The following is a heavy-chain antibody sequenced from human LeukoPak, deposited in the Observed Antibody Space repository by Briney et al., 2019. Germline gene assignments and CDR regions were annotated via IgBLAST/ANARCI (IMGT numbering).Heavy chain of an antibody. Sequence: GASVKVSSKASGYTFTSYYMHWVRQAPGQGLEWMGIINPSGGSTSYAQKFQGRVTMTRDMSTSTVYMELSSLRSEDTAVYYCARGSYGWGSSGQKRHFDAGGQGTLATVSA. CDR3: ARGSYGWGSSGQKRHFDA. CDR1: GYTFTSYY. D-gene: IGHD3-10*01. CDR2: INPSGGST. J-gene: IGHJ5*02. V-gene: IGHV1-46*01.